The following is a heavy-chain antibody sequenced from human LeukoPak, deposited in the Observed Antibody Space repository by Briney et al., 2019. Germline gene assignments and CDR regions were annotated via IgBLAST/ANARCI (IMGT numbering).Heavy chain of an antibody. CDR1: GYSFTNYW. V-gene: IGHV5-51*01. Sequence: GESLQISCKGSGYSFTNYWIGWVRQMPGKALEWMGIIYSGDSDTRYSPSFQGHVTISADKSISTAYLHWSSPEASDTAMYYCASSSSSWYLFDYWGQGTLVTVSS. D-gene: IGHD6-13*01. CDR2: IYSGDSDT. CDR3: ASSSSSWYLFDY. J-gene: IGHJ4*02.